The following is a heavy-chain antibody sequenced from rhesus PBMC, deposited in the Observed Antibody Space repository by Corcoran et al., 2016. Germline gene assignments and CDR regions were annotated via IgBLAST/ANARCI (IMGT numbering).Heavy chain of an antibody. V-gene: IGHV5-20*01. CDR2: IDPSDSDT. CDR1: GYSFTSYW. D-gene: IGHD6-31*01. J-gene: IGHJ6*01. Sequence: EVQLVQSGAEVKRPGESLKISCKTSGYSFTSYWISWVCQMPGKGLEWMGAIDPSDSDTKNNPSFQGQVTISDDKSISTAYLQWSRLKASDTATYYCAKHLQGGIAAAGSYGLDSWGQGVVVTVSS. CDR3: AKHLQGGIAAAGSYGLDS.